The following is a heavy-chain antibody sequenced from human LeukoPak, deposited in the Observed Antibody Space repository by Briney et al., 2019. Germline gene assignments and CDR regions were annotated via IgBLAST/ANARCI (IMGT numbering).Heavy chain of an antibody. CDR1: GGSISSSSYY. CDR2: IYYSGST. D-gene: IGHD6-19*01. V-gene: IGHV4-39*01. Sequence: PSETLCDSCTVSGGSISSSSYYWGWIRQPPGKGLERIGSIYYSGSTYYNPSLKSRVTISVDTSKNQFSLKLSSVTAADTAVYYCARHGSYSSGWYPYYFDYWGQGTVVTVSS. CDR3: ARHGSYSSGWYPYYFDY. J-gene: IGHJ4*02.